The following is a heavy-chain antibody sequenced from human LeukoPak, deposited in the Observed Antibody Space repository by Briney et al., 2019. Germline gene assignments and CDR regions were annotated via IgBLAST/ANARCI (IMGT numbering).Heavy chain of an antibody. J-gene: IGHJ3*02. CDR1: GFSLSTSGIC. CDR3: ARIRGPRYVFEI. CDR2: IHWDDDK. Sequence: SGPTLANPTQTLTLTCTFSGFSLSTSGICVSWIRQPPGKALEWLALIHWDDDKYYSTSLKTRLTISKDTSKNQVVLTMTNMDPVDTATYYCARIRGPRYVFEIWGQGTMVTVSS. V-gene: IGHV2-70*01.